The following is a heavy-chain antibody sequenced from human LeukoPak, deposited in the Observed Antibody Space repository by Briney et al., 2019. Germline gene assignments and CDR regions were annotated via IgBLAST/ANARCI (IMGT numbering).Heavy chain of an antibody. CDR2: IYSGGST. J-gene: IGHJ6*02. D-gene: IGHD2-2*01. V-gene: IGHV3-66*01. Sequence: GGSLRLSCAASGFTVSSNYMSWVRQAPGKGLEWVSVIYSGGSTYYADSVKGRFTISRDNSKNPLYLQMNSLRAEDTAVYYCARDLDCSSTSCYGNYYYGMDVWGQGTTVTVSS. CDR3: ARDLDCSSTSCYGNYYYGMDV. CDR1: GFTVSSNY.